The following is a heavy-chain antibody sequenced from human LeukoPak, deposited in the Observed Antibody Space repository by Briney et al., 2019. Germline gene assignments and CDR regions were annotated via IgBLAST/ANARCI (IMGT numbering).Heavy chain of an antibody. Sequence: SETLSLTCNVSGGSISSSSYYWGWIRQPPGKGLEWIGTTYYSGSTDYNPSLKSRVTISVDTSKNQFSLKLSSVTAADTAVYYCARRGISSGWSPGAFDTWGQGTMVTVSS. V-gene: IGHV4-39*01. CDR3: ARRGISSGWSPGAFDT. D-gene: IGHD6-19*01. J-gene: IGHJ3*02. CDR1: GGSISSSSYY. CDR2: TYYSGST.